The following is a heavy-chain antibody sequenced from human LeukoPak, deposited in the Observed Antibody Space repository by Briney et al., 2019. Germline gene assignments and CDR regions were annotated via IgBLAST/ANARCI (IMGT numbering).Heavy chain of an antibody. CDR2: INPNSGET. Sequence: ASVTVSCKTSGYTFTASYMHWVRQAPGQGLEWMGWINPNSGETNYAPKFQGRVTMIRDTSISTAYMEVTRLTSDDTAIYYCARVLGSRVDPWGQGTLVTVSS. CDR1: GYTFTASY. V-gene: IGHV1-2*02. J-gene: IGHJ5*02. CDR3: ARVLGSRVDP.